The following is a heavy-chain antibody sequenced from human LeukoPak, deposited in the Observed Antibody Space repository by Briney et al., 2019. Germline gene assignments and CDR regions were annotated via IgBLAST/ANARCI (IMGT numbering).Heavy chain of an antibody. V-gene: IGHV4-39*01. CDR1: GGSISSSSYY. CDR3: AGTIVGKWAIDY. CDR2: IYYSGST. J-gene: IGHJ4*02. Sequence: SETLSLTCTVSGGSISSSSYYWGWIRQPPGKGLEWIGSIYYSGSTYYNPSLKSRVTISVDTSKNQFSLKLSSVTAADTAVYYCAGTIVGKWAIDYWGQGTLVTVSS. D-gene: IGHD3-22*01.